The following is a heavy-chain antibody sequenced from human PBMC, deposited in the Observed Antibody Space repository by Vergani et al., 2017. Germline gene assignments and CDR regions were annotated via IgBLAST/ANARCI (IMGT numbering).Heavy chain of an antibody. CDR3: ARDEGVDTAMVTGVEYYFDY. D-gene: IGHD5-18*01. V-gene: IGHV1-46*01. CDR1: GYTFTSYY. CDR2: INPSGGST. Sequence: QVQLVQSGAEVKKPGASVKVSCKASGYTFTSYYMHWVRQAPGQGLEWMGIINPSGGSTSYAQKFQGRVTMTRDTSTSTVYMELSSLRSEDTAVYYCARDEGVDTAMVTGVEYYFDYWGQGTLVTVSS. J-gene: IGHJ4*02.